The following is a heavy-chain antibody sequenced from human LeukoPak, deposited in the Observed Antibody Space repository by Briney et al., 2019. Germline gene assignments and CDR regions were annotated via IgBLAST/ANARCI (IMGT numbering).Heavy chain of an antibody. CDR1: GGSFSGYY. CDR3: ARHMTMVRGVTSIFDY. V-gene: IGHV4-34*01. J-gene: IGHJ4*02. D-gene: IGHD3-10*01. CDR2: IHHSGGT. Sequence: SETLSLTCAVYGGSFSGYYGSWIRQPPGKGLEWIGEIHHSGGTSYNPSLKSRVTISVDTSKNQFSLKLSSVTAADTAVYYCARHMTMVRGVTSIFDYWGQGTLVTVSS.